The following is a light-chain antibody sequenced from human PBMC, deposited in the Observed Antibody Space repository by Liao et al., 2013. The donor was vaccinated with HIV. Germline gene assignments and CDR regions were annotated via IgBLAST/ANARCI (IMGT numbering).Light chain of an antibody. CDR2: YDS. CDR1: NIGTKS. J-gene: IGLJ2*01. V-gene: IGLV3-21*01. Sequence: SYELTQPPSLSVAPGKTATITCGGDNIGTKSVHWYQQKPGQAPLVVIYYDSDRPSGIPERFSGSNSGNTATLTISGVEAGDEADYYCHVWQTSGDPSFGGGTKLTVL. CDR3: HVWQTSGDPS.